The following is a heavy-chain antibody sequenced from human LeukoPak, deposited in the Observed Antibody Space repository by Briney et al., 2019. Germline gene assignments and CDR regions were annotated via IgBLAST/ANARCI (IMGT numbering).Heavy chain of an antibody. J-gene: IGHJ6*03. V-gene: IGHV4-39*02. Sequence: SETLSLTCTVSGGSISSSSYYWGWIRQPPGKGLEWIGTIYYSGTTYYNPSLKSRVTISADTSKNHFSLKLSSMSAADTAVYYCTRPGHSYYYMDVWRQGTTVTVSS. CDR1: GGSISSSSYY. CDR3: TRPGHSYYYMDV. D-gene: IGHD1-1*01. CDR2: IYYSGTT.